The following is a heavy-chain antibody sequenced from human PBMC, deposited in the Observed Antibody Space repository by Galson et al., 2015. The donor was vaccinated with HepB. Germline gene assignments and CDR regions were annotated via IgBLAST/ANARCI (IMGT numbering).Heavy chain of an antibody. J-gene: IGHJ4*02. CDR1: GYTFTSYH. D-gene: IGHD2-2*02. Sequence: SVKVSCKASGYTFTSYHISWVRQAPGQGLEWMGWMSPNNGDTDYAHKFRGRVTMTRSTSLSTAYMELSSLQSEDTAVYYCAKSRGTVRRVPVAIYFESWGQGTLVTVSS. CDR3: AKSRGTVRRVPVAIYFES. V-gene: IGHV1-8*01. CDR2: MSPNNGDT.